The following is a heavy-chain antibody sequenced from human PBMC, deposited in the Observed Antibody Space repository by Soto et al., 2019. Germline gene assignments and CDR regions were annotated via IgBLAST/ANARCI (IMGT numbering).Heavy chain of an antibody. D-gene: IGHD3-10*01. CDR2: IRSKANSYAT. V-gene: IGHV3-73*01. Sequence: GGSLRLSCAASGFTFSGSAMHWVRQASGKGLEWVGRIRSKANSYATAYAASVKGRFTISRDDSKNTAYLQMNSLKTEDTAVYYCTRSDINRITMVRRNMDVWGKGTTVTVSS. CDR3: TRSDINRITMVRRNMDV. J-gene: IGHJ6*03. CDR1: GFTFSGSA.